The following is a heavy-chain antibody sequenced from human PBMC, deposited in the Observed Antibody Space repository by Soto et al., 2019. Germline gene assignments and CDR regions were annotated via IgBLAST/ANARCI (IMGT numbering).Heavy chain of an antibody. V-gene: IGHV5-10-1*01. Sequence: GESLKISCKGSGYSFTSYWINWVRQMPGKGLEWMGRIDPSDSYTNYSPSFQGHVTISADRSTSTASLQWSSLKASDTAMYYCARLDVYYYCGMDVWGQGTTVTVSS. CDR1: GYSFTSYW. CDR2: IDPSDSYT. J-gene: IGHJ6*02. CDR3: ARLDVYYYCGMDV.